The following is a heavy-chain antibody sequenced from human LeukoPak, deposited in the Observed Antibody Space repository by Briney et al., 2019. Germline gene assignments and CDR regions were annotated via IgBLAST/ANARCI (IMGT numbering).Heavy chain of an antibody. D-gene: IGHD3-10*01. Sequence: PSETLSLTCTVSGGSISSSSYYWGWIRQPPGKGLEWIGSIYYSGSTYYNPSLKSRVTISVDTSKNQFSLKLSSVTAADTAVYYCARGRGVGTPFGDAFDFWGQGTMVTVSS. V-gene: IGHV4-39*07. CDR1: GGSISSSSYY. J-gene: IGHJ3*01. CDR2: IYYSGST. CDR3: ARGRGVGTPFGDAFDF.